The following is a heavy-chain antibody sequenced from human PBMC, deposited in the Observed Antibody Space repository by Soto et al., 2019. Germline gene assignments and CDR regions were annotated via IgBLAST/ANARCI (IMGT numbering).Heavy chain of an antibody. Sequence: QVQLVESGGGVVQPGRSLRLSCAASGFTFGNFGIHWVRQAPGKGLEWVADISSDGSRKFYADSVKGRFTISRDNSKNTLYLQMNSLRTEDTAVWFCARGCSGGTNCFYFDFWGQGILVTVSS. CDR2: ISSDGSRK. CDR1: GFTFGNFG. D-gene: IGHD6-13*01. CDR3: ARGCSGGTNCFYFDF. V-gene: IGHV3-30*03. J-gene: IGHJ4*02.